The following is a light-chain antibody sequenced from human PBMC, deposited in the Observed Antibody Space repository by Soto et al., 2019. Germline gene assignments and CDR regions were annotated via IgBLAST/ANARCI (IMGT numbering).Light chain of an antibody. V-gene: IGKV3-11*01. CDR1: QRLGWY. CDR2: DTS. Sequence: EVVLTQSPATLSLSPGEGATLSCRASQRLGWYFAWYQQKPGQTPRLLIYDTSSRVPGIPARFSGSGSGTDFALTIRSLEPEDSAVYYCQQRTKWPWTFGPGTKVDIK. CDR3: QQRTKWPWT. J-gene: IGKJ1*01.